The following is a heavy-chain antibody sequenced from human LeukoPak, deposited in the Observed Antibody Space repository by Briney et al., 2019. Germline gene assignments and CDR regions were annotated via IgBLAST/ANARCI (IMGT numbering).Heavy chain of an antibody. CDR2: ISAYNGNT. V-gene: IGHV1-18*01. D-gene: IGHD1-26*01. J-gene: IGHJ5*02. CDR3: ARDGAFGGGNTIRFDP. Sequence: GASVKVSCKASGYTFTSYGISWVRQAPGQGLEWMGWISAYNGNTNYAQKLQGRVTMTTDTSTSTAYMELRSLRSDDTAVYYCARDGAFGGGNTIRFDPWGQGTLVTVSS. CDR1: GYTFTSYG.